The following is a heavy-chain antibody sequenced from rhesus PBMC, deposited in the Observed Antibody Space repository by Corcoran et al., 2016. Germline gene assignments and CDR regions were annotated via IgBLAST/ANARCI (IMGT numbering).Heavy chain of an antibody. CDR1: GYSISSNY. V-gene: IGHV4-160*01. CDR3: ARAPSGSWIRYFEF. Sequence: QVQLQESGPGLVKPSETLSLTCAVSGYSISSNYWSWIRQPPGKDLEWMGDIYGSSGSTYYNPSLNTRDTISPSTSKNQFSLTLSSVTAADTAVYYCARAPSGSWIRYFEFWGQGALVTVSS. CDR2: IYGSSGST. J-gene: IGHJ1*01. D-gene: IGHD6-25*01.